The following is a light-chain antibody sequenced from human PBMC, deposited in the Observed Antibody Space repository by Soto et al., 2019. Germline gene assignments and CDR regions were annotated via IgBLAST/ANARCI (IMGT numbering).Light chain of an antibody. Sequence: DIVMTQSPDSLAVSLGERATINCKSSQSVLYSSNNKNYLAWYQQKPGQPPKLLIYWASSRESGVPDRFSGSGSGTDFTLTIRTLQAEDVAVYFCQQYYSSPHTFGQGTKLETK. V-gene: IGKV4-1*01. CDR1: QSVLYSSNNKNY. J-gene: IGKJ2*01. CDR2: WAS. CDR3: QQYYSSPHT.